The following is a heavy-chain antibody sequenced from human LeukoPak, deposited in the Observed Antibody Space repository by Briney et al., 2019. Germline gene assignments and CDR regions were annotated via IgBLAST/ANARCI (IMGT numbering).Heavy chain of an antibody. D-gene: IGHD4-17*01. CDR3: AKDTLYGNVPYVDF. J-gene: IGHJ4*02. CDR1: GFHFSRHW. CDR2: TKSDGSRS. V-gene: IGHV3-74*01. Sequence: GGSLRLSCAASGFHFSRHWIHWVRQIPGKGLVWVSRTKSDGSRSDYADIVKGRFTISRDNAKNTLYLQMNSLSADDTAVYYCAKDTLYGNVPYVDFWGQGTPVTVSS.